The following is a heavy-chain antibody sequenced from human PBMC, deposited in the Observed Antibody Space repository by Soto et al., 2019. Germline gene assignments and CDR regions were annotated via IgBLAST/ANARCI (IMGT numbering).Heavy chain of an antibody. CDR3: ARDRDSYDSSGTGDTFDI. CDR2: IIPILNIA. J-gene: IGHJ3*02. Sequence: VQLVQSGAEVKKPGSSVKVSCKTSGGTFSNYFISWVRQAPGQGHEWMGRIIPILNIANHAQNFQGRFTITADKSTRTAYMKLSSLRSEDTAVYYCARDRDSYDSSGTGDTFDIWGQGTKVTVSS. V-gene: IGHV1-69*04. D-gene: IGHD3-22*01. CDR1: GGTFSNYF.